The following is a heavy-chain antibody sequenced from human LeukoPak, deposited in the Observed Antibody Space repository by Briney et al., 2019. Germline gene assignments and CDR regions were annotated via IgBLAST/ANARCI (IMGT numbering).Heavy chain of an antibody. V-gene: IGHV3-7*01. CDR1: GFTFSSYW. J-gene: IGHJ3*02. CDR3: ARDPTYYDYVWGSYRSDAFDI. Sequence: GGSLRLSCAASGFTFSSYWMSWVRQAPGKGLEWVANIKQDGSEKYYVDSVKGRFTISRDNAKNSLYLQMNSLRAEETAVYYCARDPTYYDYVWGSYRSDAFDIWGQGTMVTVSS. CDR2: IKQDGSEK. D-gene: IGHD3-16*02.